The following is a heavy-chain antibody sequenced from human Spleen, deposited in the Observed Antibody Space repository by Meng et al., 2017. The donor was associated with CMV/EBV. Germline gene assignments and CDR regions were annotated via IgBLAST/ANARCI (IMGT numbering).Heavy chain of an antibody. D-gene: IGHD4-23*01. J-gene: IGHJ3*02. Sequence: SETLSLTCTVSGASISTSSYYWGWIRQPPGKGLEWIGYIYYSGTTNYNPSLKSRVTISLDTSKNQFSLKVSSVTPADTAVYYCVRVPGGDAFDIWSQGTMVTVSS. V-gene: IGHV4-61*05. CDR2: IYYSGTT. CDR1: GASISTSSYY. CDR3: VRVPGGDAFDI.